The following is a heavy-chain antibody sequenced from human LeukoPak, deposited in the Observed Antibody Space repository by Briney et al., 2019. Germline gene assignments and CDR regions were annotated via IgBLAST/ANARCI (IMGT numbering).Heavy chain of an antibody. CDR2: IWYDGSNK. V-gene: IGHV3-33*01. D-gene: IGHD2-15*01. Sequence: PGGSLRLSCAASGFTFSSYGMHWVRQAPGKGLEWVAVIWYDGSNKYYADSVKGRFTISRGNSKNTLNLQMNSLRAEDTAVYYCVGSGGRGQNWFDPWGQGTLVTVSS. CDR1: GFTFSSYG. CDR3: VGSGGRGQNWFDP. J-gene: IGHJ5*02.